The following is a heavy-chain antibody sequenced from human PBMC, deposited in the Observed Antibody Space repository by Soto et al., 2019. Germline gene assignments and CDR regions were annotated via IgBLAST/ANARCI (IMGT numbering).Heavy chain of an antibody. Sequence: QVQLQESGPGLGKPSETLAVTCTVSGGSVSSGSYYWSWIRQPPGKGLEWVGCISDTGSGDYSPSLKSRVTISVHTSKRQFSLRLTSVTAADTAVYYCARAHSGYDPLGMDVWGQGTKVTVSS. V-gene: IGHV4-61*01. CDR3: ARAHSGYDPLGMDV. CDR2: ISDTGSG. J-gene: IGHJ6*02. CDR1: GGSVSSGSYY. D-gene: IGHD5-12*01.